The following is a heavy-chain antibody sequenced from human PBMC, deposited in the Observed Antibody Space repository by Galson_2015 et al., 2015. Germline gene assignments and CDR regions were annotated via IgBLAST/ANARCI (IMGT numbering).Heavy chain of an antibody. CDR3: ARDKSISVAGIWNYYYMDV. D-gene: IGHD6-19*01. J-gene: IGHJ6*03. CDR2: IWFDGTTK. CDR1: GFTFSTYG. Sequence: SLRLSCAASGFTFSTYGTHWVRQAPGKGLEWVAVIWFDGTTKFYADSVKGRFTISRDNSKNTVYLQMNSLRAEDTAVYYCARDKSISVAGIWNYYYMDVWGKGTPVTVSS. V-gene: IGHV3-33*01.